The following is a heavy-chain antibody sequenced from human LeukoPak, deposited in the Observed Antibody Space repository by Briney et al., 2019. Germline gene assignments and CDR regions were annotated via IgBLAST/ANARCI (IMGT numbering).Heavy chain of an antibody. D-gene: IGHD4-17*01. V-gene: IGHV3-23*01. J-gene: IGHJ4*02. CDR2: VSAGGGST. CDR3: ARLGARQMLEY. Sequence: GGSLRLSCAASGLSFNSYAMSWVRQAPGKGLEWVSVVSAGGGSTYYADSVKGRFTISRDNSKNTLYLQMNSLRAEDTAVYYCARLGARQMLEYWGQGTLVTVSS. CDR1: GLSFNSYA.